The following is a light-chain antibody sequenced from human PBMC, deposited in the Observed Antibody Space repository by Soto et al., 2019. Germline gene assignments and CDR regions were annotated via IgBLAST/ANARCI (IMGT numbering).Light chain of an antibody. CDR2: EDT. Sequence: QSVLTQPASVSGSPGQSITISCTGTRSDVGSYDLVSWYQQPPGKAPKLMIYEDTKRPSGISTRFSGSKSGNAASLTISGLQAEDEADYYCCSYAGSGTFVFGTGTKVTVL. J-gene: IGLJ1*01. V-gene: IGLV2-23*01. CDR3: CSYAGSGTFV. CDR1: RSDVGSYDL.